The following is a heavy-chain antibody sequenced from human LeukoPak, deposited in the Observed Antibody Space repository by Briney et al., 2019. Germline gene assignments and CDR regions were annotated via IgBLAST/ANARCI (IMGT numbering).Heavy chain of an antibody. CDR1: GITISRYW. V-gene: IGHV3-7*03. CDR2: IKQDGGEK. CDR3: ARDGRTLDY. Sequence: RPGGSLRLSCVDSGITISRYWMSWVRHAPGKGLEWVANIKQDGGEKYYVDSVKGRFTISRDNAKNSLYLQMNSLRVEDTAVYYCARDGRTLDYWGQGTLVTVSS. J-gene: IGHJ4*02.